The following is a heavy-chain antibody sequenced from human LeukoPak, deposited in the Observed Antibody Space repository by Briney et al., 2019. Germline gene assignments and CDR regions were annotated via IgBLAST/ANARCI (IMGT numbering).Heavy chain of an antibody. CDR1: GFNFRTYG. Sequence: GGSLRLSCAASGFNFRTYGMHWVRQAPGKGLEWLAIIWHDGSNKYYGDSVKGRFTISRDNAKNSLYLQMNSLRAEDTAVYYCARIYLKQASASWGQGTLVTVSS. V-gene: IGHV3-33*01. D-gene: IGHD3-10*01. CDR2: IWHDGSNK. CDR3: ARIYLKQASAS. J-gene: IGHJ5*02.